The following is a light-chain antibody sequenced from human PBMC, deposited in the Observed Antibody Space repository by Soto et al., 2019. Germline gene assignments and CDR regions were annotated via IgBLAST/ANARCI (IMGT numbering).Light chain of an antibody. CDR3: QQRSKWVT. J-gene: IGKJ4*01. Sequence: EIELTQSPATLSLSPGERATLSCRASENVYENLAWYQQKPGQAPRLLIYDAINRATGIPARFSGSGSGTDFTLTISSLEPEDFGVYYCQQRSKWVTFGRGTKVEIK. CDR1: ENVYEN. CDR2: DAI. V-gene: IGKV3-11*01.